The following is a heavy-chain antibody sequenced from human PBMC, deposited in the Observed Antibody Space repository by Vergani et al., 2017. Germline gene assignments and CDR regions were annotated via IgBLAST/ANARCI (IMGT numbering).Heavy chain of an antibody. J-gene: IGHJ4*02. CDR1: GFTFDDYG. D-gene: IGHD5-24*01. CDR3: ARYFEGARATSPPDY. V-gene: IGHV3-20*01. Sequence: EVQLVESGGGVVRPGGSLRLSCAASGFTFDDYGMSWVRQAPGKGLEWVSGINWNGGSTDYADSVKGRFTISRDNAKNSLFLQMSSLRAEDAALYHCARYFEGARATSPPDYWGQGTLVTVSS. CDR2: INWNGGST.